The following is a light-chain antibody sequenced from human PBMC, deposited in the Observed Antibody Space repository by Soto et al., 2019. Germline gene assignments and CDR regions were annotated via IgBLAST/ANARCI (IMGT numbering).Light chain of an antibody. CDR2: GVS. J-gene: IGKJ1*01. V-gene: IGKV3-20*01. CDR1: QSVGFSY. CDR3: QQCGVSPRT. Sequence: EIVLTQSPGTLSLSPGERATLSCRASQSVGFSYLAWYQQKPGQAPRLLIYGVSTRATGIPDRFSGSGSGTDFTLTISRLEPEDFAVYYCQQCGVSPRTFGQGTKVE.